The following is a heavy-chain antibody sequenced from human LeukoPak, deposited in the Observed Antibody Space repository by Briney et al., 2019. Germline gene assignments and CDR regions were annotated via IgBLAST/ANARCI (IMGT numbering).Heavy chain of an antibody. CDR3: AKLGGQEVHNYYVAV. J-gene: IGHJ6*03. Sequence: GGSQRLSCAASGFTFSSYAMSWVRQAPGKGLEWVSGIIDNGYITYYANSVRGRFTISRDNSKNTLFLQMNSLRAEDTAVYYCAKLGGQEVHNYYVAVWGKGTTVAVSS. CDR1: GFTFSSYA. CDR2: IIDNGYIT. V-gene: IGHV3-23*01. D-gene: IGHD3-16*01.